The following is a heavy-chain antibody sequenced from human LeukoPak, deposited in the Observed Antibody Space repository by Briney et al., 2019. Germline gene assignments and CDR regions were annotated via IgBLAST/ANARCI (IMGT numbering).Heavy chain of an antibody. V-gene: IGHV3-53*01. CDR3: ARGGTTVVAGY. J-gene: IGHJ4*02. CDR1: GFTVSSSS. CDR2: IYSGGST. Sequence: GGSLRLSCAASGFTVSSSSMSWVRQAPGKGLEWVSVIYSGGSTYYADSVKGRFTISRDNSKNTLYLQMNSLRVEDTAVYYCARGGTTVVAGYWGQGTLVTVSS. D-gene: IGHD4-23*01.